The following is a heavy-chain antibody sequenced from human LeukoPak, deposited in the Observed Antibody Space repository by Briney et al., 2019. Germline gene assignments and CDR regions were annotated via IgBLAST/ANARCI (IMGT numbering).Heavy chain of an antibody. CDR3: ANIKWLLLSYFDY. J-gene: IGHJ4*02. D-gene: IGHD3-22*01. CDR1: GFTFSSYA. Sequence: LPGGSLRLSCAASGFTFSSYAMSWVRQAPGKGLEWVSAISGSGGSTYYADSVKGRFTISRDNSKNTLYLQMNSLRAEDTAVYYCANIKWLLLSYFDYWGQGTLVTVSS. V-gene: IGHV3-23*01. CDR2: ISGSGGST.